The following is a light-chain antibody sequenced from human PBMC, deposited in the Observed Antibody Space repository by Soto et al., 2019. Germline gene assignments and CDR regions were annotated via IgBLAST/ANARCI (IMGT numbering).Light chain of an antibody. J-gene: IGKJ2*01. Sequence: DIQMTQSPSSLSASVGDRVTITCRASQSISSYLNWYQQKPGTAPKLLIYAASSLQSGVPSRFSGSGSGTDFTLTISSLQPEDFETYYCQQSDRTPYTFGQGTKLEI. CDR2: AAS. CDR3: QQSDRTPYT. V-gene: IGKV1-39*01. CDR1: QSISSY.